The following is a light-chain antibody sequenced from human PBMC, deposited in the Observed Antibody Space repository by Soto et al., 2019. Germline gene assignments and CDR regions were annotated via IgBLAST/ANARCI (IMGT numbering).Light chain of an antibody. CDR2: SST. J-gene: IGLJ1*01. CDR3: AAWDDSLNGHV. Sequence: SGLTHPRSASGTPGQRVTISCYESSFNIGTNSVHWFQQLPGTAPKVLIYSSTQRPSGVPERFSGSKSGTSASLAISELQSEDEADYYCAAWDDSLNGHVFGTGTKVTVL. V-gene: IGLV1-44*01. CDR1: SFNIGTNS.